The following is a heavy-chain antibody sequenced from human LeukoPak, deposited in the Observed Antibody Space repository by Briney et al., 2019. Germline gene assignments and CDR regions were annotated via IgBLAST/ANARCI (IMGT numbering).Heavy chain of an antibody. V-gene: IGHV4-34*01. J-gene: IGHJ3*02. CDR2: INHSGST. CDR1: GASISSYY. Sequence: SETLSLTCTVSGASISSYYWSWIRQPPGKGLEWIGEINHSGSTNYNPSLKSRVTISVDTSKNQFSLKLSSVTAADTAVYYCAREDGMEWLTDAFDIWGQGTMVTVSS. D-gene: IGHD3-3*01. CDR3: AREDGMEWLTDAFDI.